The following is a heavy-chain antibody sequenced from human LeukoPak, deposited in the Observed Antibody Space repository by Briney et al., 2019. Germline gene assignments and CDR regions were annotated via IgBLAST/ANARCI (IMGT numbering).Heavy chain of an antibody. Sequence: SETLSLTCTVSGGSISSGSYYWSWIRQPAGKGLEWIGRIYTSGSTNYNPSLKSRVTISVDTSKNQFSLKLSSVTAADTAVYYCAREPYSYYSDSTGHFDYWGQGTLVTVSS. D-gene: IGHD3-22*01. J-gene: IGHJ4*02. CDR3: AREPYSYYSDSTGHFDY. V-gene: IGHV4-61*02. CDR2: IYTSGST. CDR1: GGSISSGSYY.